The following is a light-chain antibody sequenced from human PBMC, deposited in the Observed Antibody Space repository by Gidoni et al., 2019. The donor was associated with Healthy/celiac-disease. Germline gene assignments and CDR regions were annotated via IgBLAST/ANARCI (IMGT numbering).Light chain of an antibody. V-gene: IGKV1-39*01. CDR1: QSISSY. J-gene: IGKJ4*01. Sequence: DIQMTQSPSSLSASVGDRVTITCRASQSISSYLNWYQQKPGKAPKLLIYAASSLQSGVPSRFSGSGYGTDVTLTISSLQPEDFATYYCQQSYSTPLITFGGGTKVEIK. CDR3: QQSYSTPLIT. CDR2: AAS.